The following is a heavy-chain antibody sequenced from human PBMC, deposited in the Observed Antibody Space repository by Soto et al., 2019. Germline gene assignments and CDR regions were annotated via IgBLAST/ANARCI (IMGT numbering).Heavy chain of an antibody. CDR2: ISKSDYT. D-gene: IGHD2-2*01. Sequence: LRLSCTVSGFAFNNYGINWVRQAPGKGLEWVSSISKSDYTYYSDSVKGRFTISRDNAKNSVSLQMNTLRVEDTAVYYCAREDSVIIPAVSDFWGQGTLVTVSS. CDR3: AREDSVIIPAVSDF. CDR1: GFAFNNYG. V-gene: IGHV3-21*01. J-gene: IGHJ4*02.